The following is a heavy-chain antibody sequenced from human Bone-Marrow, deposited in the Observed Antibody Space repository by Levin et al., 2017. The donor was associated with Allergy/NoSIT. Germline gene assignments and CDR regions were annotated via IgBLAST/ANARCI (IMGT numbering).Heavy chain of an antibody. CDR3: AREAYSTSWSWGFRYYYGMDF. CDR2: IDYNGANP. D-gene: IGHD2-2*01. V-gene: IGHV3-74*03. CDR1: GFDFSDYR. Sequence: GGSLRLSCAASGFDFSDYRMHWVRQVPGKGLFWVSRIDYNGANPTYADSVMGRFTVSRDNAQNLLYLQMSSLKVDDTALYFCAREAYSTSWSWGFRYYYGMDFWGQGTTVTVSS. J-gene: IGHJ6*02.